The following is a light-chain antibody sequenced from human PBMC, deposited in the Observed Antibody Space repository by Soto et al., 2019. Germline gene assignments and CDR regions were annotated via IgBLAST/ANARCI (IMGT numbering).Light chain of an antibody. Sequence: QSALTQPASVSGSPGQSITISCTGTNSDIGGYNYVSWYQQHPGKAPKLMIYDVSNRPSGVSYRFSGSKSGNTASLTISGFQAEDEADYYCSSYTSRSTLGVFGGGTKLTVL. J-gene: IGLJ2*01. V-gene: IGLV2-14*03. CDR2: DVS. CDR3: SSYTSRSTLGV. CDR1: NSDIGGYNY.